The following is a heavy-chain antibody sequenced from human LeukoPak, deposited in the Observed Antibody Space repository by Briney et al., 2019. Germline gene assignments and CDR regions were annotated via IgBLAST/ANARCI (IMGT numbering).Heavy chain of an antibody. CDR1: GFTVSSNY. V-gene: IGHV4-34*01. D-gene: IGHD3-3*01. J-gene: IGHJ6*03. CDR3: ARRVTIFGVVLTYYYYYMDV. CDR2: INHSGST. Sequence: GSLRLSCAASGFTVSSNYMSWIRQPPGKGLEWIGEINHSGSTNYNPSLKSRVTISVDTSKNQFSLKLSSVTAADTAVYYCARRVTIFGVVLTYYYYYMDVWGKGTTVTVSS.